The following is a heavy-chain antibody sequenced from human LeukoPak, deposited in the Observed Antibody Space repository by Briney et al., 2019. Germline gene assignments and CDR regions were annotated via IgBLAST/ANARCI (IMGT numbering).Heavy chain of an antibody. CDR3: ARVFRRGYSSSGTDY. J-gene: IGHJ4*02. D-gene: IGHD6-13*01. CDR2: IIPIFGTA. Sequence: VKVSCKASGGTFSSYAISWVRQAPGQGLEWVGGIIPIFGTANYAQKFQGRVTITADESTSTAYMELSSLRSEDTAVYYCARVFRRGYSSSGTDYWGQGTLVTVSS. V-gene: IGHV1-69*01. CDR1: GGTFSSYA.